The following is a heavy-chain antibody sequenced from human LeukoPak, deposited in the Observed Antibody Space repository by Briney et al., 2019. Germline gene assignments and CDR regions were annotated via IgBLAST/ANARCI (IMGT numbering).Heavy chain of an antibody. V-gene: IGHV3-7*01. Sequence: GGSLRLSCAASGFTFSRAWMSWVRQAPGKGLEWVANIKEDGSEDYYADSVKGRFAISKDNAKNSLYLQMNSLRAEDTAMYYCARGADGYEDWGQGTLVIVSS. D-gene: IGHD5-24*01. CDR3: ARGADGYED. CDR1: GFTFSRAW. CDR2: IKEDGSED. J-gene: IGHJ4*02.